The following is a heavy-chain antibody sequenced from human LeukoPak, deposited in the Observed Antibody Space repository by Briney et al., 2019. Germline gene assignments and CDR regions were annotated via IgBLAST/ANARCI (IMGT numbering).Heavy chain of an antibody. V-gene: IGHV3-49*04. CDR1: GFTFGDYA. Sequence: GGSLRLSCTASGFTFGDYAMSWVRQAPGKGLEWVGFIRSKAYGGTTEYAASVKGRFTISRDDSKSIAYLQMNSLKTEDTAVYYCTTSARPWYYYYMDVWGKGTTVTVSS. D-gene: IGHD6-6*01. J-gene: IGHJ6*03. CDR3: TTSARPWYYYYMDV. CDR2: IRSKAYGGTT.